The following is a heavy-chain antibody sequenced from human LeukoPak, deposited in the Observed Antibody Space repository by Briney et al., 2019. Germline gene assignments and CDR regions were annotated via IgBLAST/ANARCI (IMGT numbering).Heavy chain of an antibody. CDR1: GYTFTSYY. CDR3: AREKGGSYKGYYYYYGMDV. J-gene: IGHJ6*02. V-gene: IGHV1-46*01. CDR2: INPSGGST. D-gene: IGHD1-26*01. Sequence: GASVKVSCKASGYTFTSYYMHWVRQAPGQGLEWMGIINPSGGSTSYAQKLQGRVTMTRDTSTSTVYMELSSLRSEDTAVYYCAREKGGSYKGYYYYYGMDVWGQGTTVTVSS.